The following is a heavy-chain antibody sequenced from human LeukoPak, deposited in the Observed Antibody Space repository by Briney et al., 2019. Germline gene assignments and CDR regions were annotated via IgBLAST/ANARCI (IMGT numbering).Heavy chain of an antibody. CDR1: GGSIGSSSYY. J-gene: IGHJ5*01. V-gene: IGHV4-39*02. D-gene: IGHD3-10*01. Sequence: PSETLSLTCNVSGGSIGSSSYYWGWIRQPPGKGLEWIGSIFRTGSTYYNASLQSRVSISVDTSQNHFALKLASVTAADTAVYFCARRVGFYGSGSLNYFDPWGQGILVSVSS. CDR3: ARRVGFYGSGSLNYFDP. CDR2: IFRTGST.